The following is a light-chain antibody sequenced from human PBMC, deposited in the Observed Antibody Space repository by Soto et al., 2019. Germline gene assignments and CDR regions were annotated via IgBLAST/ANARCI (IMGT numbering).Light chain of an antibody. CDR2: DAS. J-gene: IGKJ4*01. Sequence: TGFTQSPSTLSLSPGERATLSCKASQSVRTYLSYVAWYQQRPGQAPRLLIYDASNRATGIPARFSGSGSGTDFTLTISSLEPEDFAVYYCQQRSNWPPVFGGGTKVDIK. CDR3: QQRSNWPPV. V-gene: IGKV3-11*01. CDR1: QSVRTY.